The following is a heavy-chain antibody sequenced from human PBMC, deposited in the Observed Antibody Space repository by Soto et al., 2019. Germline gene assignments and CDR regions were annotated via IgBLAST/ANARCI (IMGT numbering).Heavy chain of an antibody. Sequence: PGGSLRLSCAASGFTFSSYEMNWVRQAPGEGLEWVSYISSSGSTIYYADSVKGRFTISRDNAKNSLYLQMNSLRAEDTAVYYCARANWNEEGGGYYYYGMDVWGQGTTVTVSS. V-gene: IGHV3-48*03. CDR3: ARANWNEEGGGYYYYGMDV. CDR1: GFTFSSYE. J-gene: IGHJ6*02. CDR2: ISSSGSTI. D-gene: IGHD1-1*01.